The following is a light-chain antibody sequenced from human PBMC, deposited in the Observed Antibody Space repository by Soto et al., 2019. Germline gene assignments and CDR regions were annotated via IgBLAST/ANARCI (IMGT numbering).Light chain of an antibody. V-gene: IGLV1-44*01. CDR3: AAWDDSVNGPV. CDR2: TNN. J-gene: IGLJ3*02. CDR1: NSNIGGTT. Sequence: QSVLTQPPSASGTPGQRVTISCSGSNSNIGGTTVNWYQQLPGTAPKLLLYTNNQRPPGVPDRFSGSKSGTSAALAISGLQSEDEADYYCAAWDDSVNGPVFGGGTKLTVL.